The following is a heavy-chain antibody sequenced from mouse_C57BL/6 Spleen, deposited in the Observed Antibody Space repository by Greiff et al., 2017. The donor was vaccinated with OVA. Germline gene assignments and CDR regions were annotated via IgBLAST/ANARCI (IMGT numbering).Heavy chain of an antibody. CDR1: GYTFTSYW. CDR2: IDPSDSYT. V-gene: IGHV1-59*01. Sequence: QVQLQQPGAELVRPGTSVKLSCKASGYTFTSYWMHWVKQRPGQGLEWIGVIDPSDSYTNYNQKFKGKATLTVDTSSSTAYMQLSSLTSEDSAVYYCARGGLDYAMDYWGQGTSVTVSS. J-gene: IGHJ4*01. CDR3: ARGGLDYAMDY. D-gene: IGHD2-4*01.